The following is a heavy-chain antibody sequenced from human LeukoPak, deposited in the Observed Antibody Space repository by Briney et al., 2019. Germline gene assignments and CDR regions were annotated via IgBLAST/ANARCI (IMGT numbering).Heavy chain of an antibody. CDR1: GDSVSSNSAA. CDR2: TYYRSKWYN. V-gene: IGHV6-1*01. Sequence: NPSQTLSLTCAVSGDSVSSNSAAWHWIRQSPSRGLEWLGRTYYRSKWYNDYAVSVKSRITINPDTSKNQFSLQLNSVTPEDTAVYYCARDHGRYCSGGTCYYFDYWGQGTLVTVSS. D-gene: IGHD2-15*01. J-gene: IGHJ4*02. CDR3: ARDHGRYCSGGTCYYFDY.